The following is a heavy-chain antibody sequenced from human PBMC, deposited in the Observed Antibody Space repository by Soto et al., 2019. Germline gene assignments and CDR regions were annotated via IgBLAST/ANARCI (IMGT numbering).Heavy chain of an antibody. D-gene: IGHD6-13*01. CDR2: IIPILGKP. J-gene: IGHJ5*01. CDR3: ARLWGIAYLAS. CDR1: RDTFRTYS. Sequence: QVQLVQSGAEVKKPGSSVKVSCKASRDTFRTYSVNWVRQAPGQGLEWLGGIIPILGKPHYSQNFKGRVTITADDSTSTVYMQMRRLRYEDTAVYYCARLWGIAYLASWGQGTRVTVSS. V-gene: IGHV1-69*12.